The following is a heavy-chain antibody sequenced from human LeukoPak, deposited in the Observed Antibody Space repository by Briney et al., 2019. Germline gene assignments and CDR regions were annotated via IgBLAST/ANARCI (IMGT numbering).Heavy chain of an antibody. CDR2: IIPIFGTA. CDR3: ARSGVPAAMRGSTFDI. J-gene: IGHJ3*02. V-gene: IGHV1-69*01. Sequence: ASVKVSCKASGGTFSGYAISWVRQAPGQGLEWMGGIIPIFGTANYAQKFQGRVTITADESTSTAYMELSSLRSEDTAVYYCARSGVPAAMRGSTFDIWGQGTMVTVSS. CDR1: GGTFSGYA. D-gene: IGHD2-2*01.